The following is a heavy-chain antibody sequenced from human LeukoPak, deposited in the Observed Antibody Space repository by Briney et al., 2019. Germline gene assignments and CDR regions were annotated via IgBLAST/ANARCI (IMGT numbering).Heavy chain of an antibody. CDR1: GFTFSTYS. Sequence: PGGSLRLSCEVSGFTFSTYSMNWVRQAPGKGLEWVSYVTGTSSPIYYADSVKGRFTISRDNAKNSLYLQMNRLRAEDTAVYYCARDPGYGYSGAFDIWGQGTMVTVSS. V-gene: IGHV3-48*01. CDR2: VTGTSSPI. CDR3: ARDPGYGYSGAFDI. J-gene: IGHJ3*02. D-gene: IGHD5-18*01.